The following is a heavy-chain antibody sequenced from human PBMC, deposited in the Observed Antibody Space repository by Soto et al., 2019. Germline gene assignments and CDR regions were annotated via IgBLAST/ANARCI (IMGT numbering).Heavy chain of an antibody. CDR2: ISFDGKNH. V-gene: IGHV3-30*18. CDR3: ANFGRVCGGYTYGPLDS. D-gene: IGHD5-18*01. J-gene: IGHJ4*02. CDR1: GFTFSIYG. Sequence: QVQLVESGGGVVQPGRSLRLSCAAAGFTFSIYGMHWVRQAPGKGLEWVSAISFDGKNHDYVDSVKDRFTITRDNSNNELYLQMNSRRAEDTAVSYFANFGRVCGGYTYGPLDSWGQGTLVTVSS.